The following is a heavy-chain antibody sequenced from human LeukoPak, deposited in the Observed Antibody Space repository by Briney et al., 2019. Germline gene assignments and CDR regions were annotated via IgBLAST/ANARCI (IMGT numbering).Heavy chain of an antibody. J-gene: IGHJ4*02. D-gene: IGHD5-24*01. Sequence: ASVKVSCKAAGGTFISYAISWVRQAPGQRLEWMGRIIPIFGTANYAQKFQGRVTITTDESTSTAYMELSSLRSQDTAVYYCARGEMATKGPPDYWGQGTLVTVSS. V-gene: IGHV1-69*05. CDR3: ARGEMATKGPPDY. CDR2: IIPIFGTA. CDR1: GGTFISYA.